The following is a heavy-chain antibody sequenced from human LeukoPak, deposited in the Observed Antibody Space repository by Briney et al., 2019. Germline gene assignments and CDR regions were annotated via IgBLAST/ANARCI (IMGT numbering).Heavy chain of an antibody. CDR1: GFTFSSYA. CDR2: ISYDGSNK. V-gene: IGHV3-30*04. Sequence: GGSLRLSCAASGFTFSSYAMHWVRQAPGKGLEWVAVISYDGSNKYYADSVKGRFTISRDNSKNTLYLQMNSLRAEDTAVYYCARGVFRYCSGGSCYRTDYWGQGTLVTVSS. CDR3: ARGVFRYCSGGSCYRTDY. J-gene: IGHJ4*02. D-gene: IGHD2-15*01.